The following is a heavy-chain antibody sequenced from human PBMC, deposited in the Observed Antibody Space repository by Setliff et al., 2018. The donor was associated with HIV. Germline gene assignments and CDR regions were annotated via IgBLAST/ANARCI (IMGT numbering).Heavy chain of an antibody. CDR1: GDSISSDFY. CDR2: IYHSGNT. D-gene: IGHD3-22*01. V-gene: IGHV4-38-2*02. CDR3: ASRIYYYDSSRVLREEGFDP. Sequence: SETLSLTCTVSGDSISSDFYWGWIRQPPGKGLEWIGSIYHSGNTYYMPSLQSRVTISVDMSKNQFSLKLNSVTAADTAVYYCASRIYYYDSSRVLREEGFDPWGQGTLVTVSS. J-gene: IGHJ5*02.